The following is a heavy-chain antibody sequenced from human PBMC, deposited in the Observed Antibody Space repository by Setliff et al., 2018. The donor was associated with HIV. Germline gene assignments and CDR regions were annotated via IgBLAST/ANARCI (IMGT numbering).Heavy chain of an antibody. CDR3: ARERASGWYFDY. J-gene: IGHJ4*02. V-gene: IGHV4-59*11. D-gene: IGHD6-19*01. Sequence: SETLSLTCTVSGGSISSHFWSWIRQPPGKGLEWIGSIYYSGSTNYNPSPKSRVTISVVTSKNQFSLKLSSVTAADTAVYYCARERASGWYFDYWGQGTLVTVSS. CDR2: IYYSGST. CDR1: GGSISSHF.